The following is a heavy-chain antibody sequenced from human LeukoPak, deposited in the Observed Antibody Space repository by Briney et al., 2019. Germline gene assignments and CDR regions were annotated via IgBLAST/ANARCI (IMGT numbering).Heavy chain of an antibody. D-gene: IGHD6-19*01. CDR2: ISYDGTDT. V-gene: IGHV3-30*04. Sequence: GGSLRLSCAASGFTFSSYEMNWVRQAPGKGLEWVAVISYDGTDTSYADSVKGRFTISRDGSKNTLYLQMNSLRPEDTAVYYCARRPGIEMADSVKAYYFDSWGQGTLVTVSS. J-gene: IGHJ4*02. CDR3: ARRPGIEMADSVKAYYFDS. CDR1: GFTFSSYE.